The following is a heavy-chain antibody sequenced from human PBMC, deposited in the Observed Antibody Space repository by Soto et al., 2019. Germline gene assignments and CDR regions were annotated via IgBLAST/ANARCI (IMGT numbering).Heavy chain of an antibody. Sequence: GGSLRLSCAASGFTFSSHTMNWVRQAPGKGLEWISYITSTSSTKNYADSVRGRFTISRDNANNSLYLQMNSLRDEDTAVYYCARRITMVRGPYYYYAMDVWGQGTTVTGS. V-gene: IGHV3-48*02. D-gene: IGHD3-10*01. CDR1: GFTFSSHT. CDR3: ARRITMVRGPYYYYAMDV. CDR2: ITSTSSTK. J-gene: IGHJ6*02.